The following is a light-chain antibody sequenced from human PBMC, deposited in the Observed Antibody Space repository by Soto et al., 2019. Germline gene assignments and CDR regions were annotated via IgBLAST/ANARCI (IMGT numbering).Light chain of an antibody. CDR3: QKCDSAPAIT. J-gene: IGKJ5*01. V-gene: IGKV1-27*01. CDR2: GAS. Sequence: DIQMTQSPSSLSASVGDRVTFTCRASQGIGNYLAWYQQKPGKAPKLLIYGASTLQSGVPSRFSGSGSGTDFTLTISSLQPEDVATYYCQKCDSAPAITFGQGTRLEIK. CDR1: QGIGNY.